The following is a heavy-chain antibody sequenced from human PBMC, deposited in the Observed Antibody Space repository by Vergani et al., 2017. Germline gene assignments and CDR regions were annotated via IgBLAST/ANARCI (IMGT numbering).Heavy chain of an antibody. CDR3: AKDLVVLTATPTDYGMDV. J-gene: IGHJ6*02. CDR1: GFTFSSYG. Sequence: QVQLVESGGGVVQPGRSLRLSCAASGFTFSSYGMHWVRQAPGKGLEWVAVISYDGSNKYYADSVKGRFTISRDNSKNTLYLQMNSLRAEDTAVYYCAKDLVVLTATPTDYGMDVWGQGTTVTVSS. D-gene: IGHD2-21*02. V-gene: IGHV3-30*18. CDR2: ISYDGSNK.